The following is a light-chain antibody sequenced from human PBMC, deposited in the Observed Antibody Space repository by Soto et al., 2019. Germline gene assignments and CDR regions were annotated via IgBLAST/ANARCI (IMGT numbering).Light chain of an antibody. Sequence: AIPMTQSPPSLSESVGERVIITCRASQAIRVDVGWLQQKPGHPPNLLIYAASTLHTGVPSRFTGSGSGTDFTRTINDLQPEDVATYFCLQDYDVPYTFGQGTKVEI. CDR2: AAS. V-gene: IGKV1-6*02. J-gene: IGKJ2*01. CDR3: LQDYDVPYT. CDR1: QAIRVD.